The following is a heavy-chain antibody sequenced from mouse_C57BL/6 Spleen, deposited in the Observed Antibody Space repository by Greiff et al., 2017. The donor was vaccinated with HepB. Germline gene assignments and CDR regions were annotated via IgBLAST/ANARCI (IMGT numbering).Heavy chain of an antibody. Sequence: QVQLQQPGAELVRPGSSVKLSCKASGYTFTSYWMDWVKQRPGQGLEWIGNIYPSDSETHYNQKFKDKATLTVDKSSSTAYMQLSSLTSEDSAVEYCARGIYYEYDGPSRFAYWGQGTLVTVSA. CDR1: GYTFTSYW. CDR3: ARGIYYEYDGPSRFAY. D-gene: IGHD2-4*01. V-gene: IGHV1-61*01. J-gene: IGHJ3*01. CDR2: IYPSDSET.